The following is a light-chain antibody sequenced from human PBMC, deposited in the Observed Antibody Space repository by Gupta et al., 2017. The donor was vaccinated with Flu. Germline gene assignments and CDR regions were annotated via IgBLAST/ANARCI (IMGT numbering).Light chain of an antibody. V-gene: IGKV3-11*01. Sequence: EIVLTQSPATLSLSPGERATLSCRASQSISSYLAWYQQNPGQAPRLLISDASSRATGIPARFSGSGSGTDFTLTISSLEPEDFAVYYCQHRSNWPLTFGGGTKVEI. CDR2: DAS. CDR3: QHRSNWPLT. CDR1: QSISSY. J-gene: IGKJ4*01.